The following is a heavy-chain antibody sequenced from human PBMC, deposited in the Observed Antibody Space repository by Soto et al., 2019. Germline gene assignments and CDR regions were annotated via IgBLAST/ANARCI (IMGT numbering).Heavy chain of an antibody. D-gene: IGHD3-22*01. J-gene: IGHJ4*02. Sequence: EVQLVESGGGLVQPGGSLRLSCAASGLTFSSYNMNWVRQAPGKGLEWVSYISSSSSTIYYADSVKGRFTISRDNAKNSMFLQMNSVRAEDTAVYCCASDAFDSSGSADYWGQGTLVTVSS. CDR2: ISSSSSTI. V-gene: IGHV3-48*01. CDR3: ASDAFDSSGSADY. CDR1: GLTFSSYN.